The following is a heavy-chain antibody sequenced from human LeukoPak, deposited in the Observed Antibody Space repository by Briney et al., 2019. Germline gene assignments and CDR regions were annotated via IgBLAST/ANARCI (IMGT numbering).Heavy chain of an antibody. CDR1: GYTFTGYY. Sequence: GASVKVSCKASGYTFTGYYMHWVRQAPGQGLEWMGWINPNTGDTNYAQKFQGRVTMSRDTSISTAYMELSRLRSDDTAVYYCARTSWFGELYFQHWGQGTLVTVSS. CDR3: ARTSWFGELYFQH. V-gene: IGHV1-2*02. J-gene: IGHJ1*01. D-gene: IGHD3-10*01. CDR2: INPNTGDT.